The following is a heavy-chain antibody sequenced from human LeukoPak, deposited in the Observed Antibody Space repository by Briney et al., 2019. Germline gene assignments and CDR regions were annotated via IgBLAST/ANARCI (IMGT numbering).Heavy chain of an antibody. V-gene: IGHV5-51*01. J-gene: IGHJ4*02. CDR1: GYSFTSYW. CDR3: ARQADSSSWSSHGYYFDY. D-gene: IGHD6-13*01. Sequence: GESLKISRKGSGYSFTSYWIGWVRQMPGKGLEWMGIIYPGDSDTRFSPSFLGQVTISADKSISTAYLRWSSLKASDTAIYYCARQADSSSWSSHGYYFDYWGQGTLVTVSS. CDR2: IYPGDSDT.